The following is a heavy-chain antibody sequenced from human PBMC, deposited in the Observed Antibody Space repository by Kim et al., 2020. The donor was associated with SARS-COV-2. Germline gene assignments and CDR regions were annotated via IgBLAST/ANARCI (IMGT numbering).Heavy chain of an antibody. CDR3: ARGKAGVCYLREPVCAFDI. CDR1: GGTFSSYA. D-gene: IGHD2-8*01. J-gene: IGHJ3*02. Sequence: SVKVSCKASGGTFSSYAISWVRQAPGQGLEWMGGIIPIFGTANYAQKFQGRVTITADESTSTAYMELSSLRSEDTAVYYCARGKAGVCYLREPVCAFDIWGQGTMVTVSS. V-gene: IGHV1-69*13. CDR2: IIPIFGTA.